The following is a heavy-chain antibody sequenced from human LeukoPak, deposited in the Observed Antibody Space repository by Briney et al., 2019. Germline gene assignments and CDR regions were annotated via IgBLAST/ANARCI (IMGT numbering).Heavy chain of an antibody. CDR2: INHSGST. CDR3: ARRGSSSWFYYSMDV. CDR1: GGSFSGYY. J-gene: IGHJ6*03. Sequence: SETLSLTCAVYGGSFSGYYWSWIRQPPGKGLEWIGEINHSGSTNYNPSRKSRVTISVDTSKNQFSLKLSSVTAADTAVYYCARRGSSSWFYYSMDVWGKGTTVTISS. D-gene: IGHD6-13*01. V-gene: IGHV4-34*01.